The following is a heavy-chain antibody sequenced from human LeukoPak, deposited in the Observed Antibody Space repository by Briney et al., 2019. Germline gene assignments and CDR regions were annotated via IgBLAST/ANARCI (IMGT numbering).Heavy chain of an antibody. CDR1: GFTFSSYA. J-gene: IGHJ4*02. Sequence: PGGSLRLSCAASGFTFSSYAMSWVRQAPGKGLEWVSAISGSGGSTYYADSVKGRFTISRDNSKNTLYLQMNSLRAEDTAVYYCASTGKLYYYDSSGYPRYYFDYWGQGTLVTVSS. D-gene: IGHD3-22*01. CDR3: ASTGKLYYYDSSGYPRYYFDY. CDR2: ISGSGGST. V-gene: IGHV3-23*01.